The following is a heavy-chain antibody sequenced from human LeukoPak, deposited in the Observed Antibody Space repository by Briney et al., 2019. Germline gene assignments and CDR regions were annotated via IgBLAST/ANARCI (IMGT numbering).Heavy chain of an antibody. CDR1: GGTFSSYA. CDR3: ARESGVVVVPADSNWFDP. CDR2: IIPIFGTA. D-gene: IGHD2-2*01. V-gene: IGHV1-69*05. J-gene: IGHJ5*02. Sequence: GASVKVSCKASGGTFSSYAISWVRQAPGQGLEWMGGIIPIFGTANYAQKFQGRVTITTDESTSTAYMELSSLRSEDTAVYYCARESGVVVVPADSNWFDPWGQGTLVTVSS.